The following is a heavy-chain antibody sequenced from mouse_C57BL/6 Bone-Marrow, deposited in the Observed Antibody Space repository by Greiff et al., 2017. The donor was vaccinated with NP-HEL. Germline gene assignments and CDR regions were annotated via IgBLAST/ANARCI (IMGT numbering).Heavy chain of an antibody. CDR2: LDPSDSYP. D-gene: IGHD4-1*02. CDR3: AGNWAYYAMDY. CDR1: GYTFTSYW. V-gene: IGHV1-50*01. Sequence: QVQLQQPGAELVKPGASVKLSCKASGYTFTSYWMQWVKQRPGQGLEWIGELDPSDSYPNYNQKFKGKATLTVATSSSTAYMQLSSLTSEDSAVYYCAGNWAYYAMDYWGQGTSVTVSS. J-gene: IGHJ4*01.